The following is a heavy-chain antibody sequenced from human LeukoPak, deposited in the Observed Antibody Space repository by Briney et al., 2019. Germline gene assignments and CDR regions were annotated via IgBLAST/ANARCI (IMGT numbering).Heavy chain of an antibody. CDR1: GYTFTSYY. V-gene: IGHV1-46*01. CDR2: INPSRGST. D-gene: IGHD3-10*01. J-gene: IGHJ3*02. CDR3: ARALAQYYYGSGSYNDRFDI. Sequence: ASVKVSCKASGYTFTSYYMHWVRQAPGQGLEWMGIINPSRGSTSYAQKFQGRVTMTRDTSTSTVYMELSSLRSEDTAVYYCARALAQYYYGSGSYNDRFDIWGQGAMVTVSS.